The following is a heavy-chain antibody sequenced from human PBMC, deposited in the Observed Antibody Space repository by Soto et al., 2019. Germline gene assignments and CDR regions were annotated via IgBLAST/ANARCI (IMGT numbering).Heavy chain of an antibody. CDR1: GFIFSNYP. CDR2: ISHDADIK. CDR3: ARGGGHCNGGTCYFDY. V-gene: IGHV3-30-3*01. Sequence: PGGSLRLSCAASGFIFSNYPMHWVRQAPGKGLEWVAVISHDADIKYYADSVRGRFTISRDNLKNTLYVQMNSLRPGETAVYFCARGGGHCNGGTCYFDYWGQGTLVTVPQ. D-gene: IGHD2-15*01. J-gene: IGHJ4*02.